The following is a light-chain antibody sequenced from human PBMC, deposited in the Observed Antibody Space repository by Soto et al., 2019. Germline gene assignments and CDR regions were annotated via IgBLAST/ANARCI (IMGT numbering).Light chain of an antibody. J-gene: IGKJ4*01. CDR1: QNIYYN. CDR3: QQYNNWPPLT. V-gene: IGKV3-15*01. CDR2: GAS. Sequence: ERVSLSCRASQNIYYNVAWYQQKPGQAPRLLIYGASTRATGIPARFSGSESGTEFTLTISSLQSEDFAVYYCQQYNNWPPLTFGGGTKADIK.